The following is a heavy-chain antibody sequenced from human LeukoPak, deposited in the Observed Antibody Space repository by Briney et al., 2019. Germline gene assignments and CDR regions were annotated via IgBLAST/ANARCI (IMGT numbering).Heavy chain of an antibody. J-gene: IGHJ3*01. D-gene: IGHD2-8*01. CDR2: INQSGST. CDR1: GGSFSAYF. V-gene: IGHV4-34*01. CDR3: AFGQEMVDAFDF. Sequence: PSETLSLTCAVYGGSFSAYFLSWIRQPPGKGLEWIGEINQSGSTNYNPSLKSRVTISVDTSKKQFSLRLSSVTAADTAVYYCAFGQEMVDAFDFWGQGTMVTVSS.